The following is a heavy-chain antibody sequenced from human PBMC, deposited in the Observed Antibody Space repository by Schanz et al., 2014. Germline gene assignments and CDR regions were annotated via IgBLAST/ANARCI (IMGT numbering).Heavy chain of an antibody. J-gene: IGHJ4*02. CDR2: INHSGGT. CDR1: GGSSSDCY. D-gene: IGHD3-10*01. Sequence: QVPLQQWGAGLLKASETLSLTCAVYGGSSSDCYWSWIRQPPGKGLECIGEINHSGGTNYNPSLKSRVTRSVDTSKNQFSLILTSVTAADTAVYYCELITLDRGVRNDYWGQGTLVSVSS. V-gene: IGHV4-34*01. CDR3: ELITLDRGVRNDY.